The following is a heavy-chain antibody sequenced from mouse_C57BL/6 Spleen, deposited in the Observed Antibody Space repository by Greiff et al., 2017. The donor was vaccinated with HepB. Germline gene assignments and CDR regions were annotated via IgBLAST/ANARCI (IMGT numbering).Heavy chain of an antibody. CDR1: GYSFTDYN. D-gene: IGHD2-5*01. J-gene: IGHJ3*01. CDR3: ARKGGYSNYAAWFAY. Sequence: EVQLQQSGPELVKPGASVKISCKASGYSFTDYNMNWVKQSNGKSLEWIGVINPNYGTTSYNQKFKGKATLTVDQSSSTAYMQLNSLTSEDSAVYYGARKGGYSNYAAWFAYWGQGTLVTVSA. V-gene: IGHV1-39*01. CDR2: INPNYGTT.